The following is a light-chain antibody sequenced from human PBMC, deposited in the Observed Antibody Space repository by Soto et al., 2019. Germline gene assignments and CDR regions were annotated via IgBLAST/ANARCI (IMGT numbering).Light chain of an antibody. J-gene: IGKJ5*01. CDR1: QSISSY. CDR2: KAS. V-gene: IGKV1-5*03. CDR3: HSRA. Sequence: DIQMTPSPSSLSASVVDRVTITCRASQSISSYLNWYQQKPGKAPKLLIYKASSLESGVPSRFSGSGSETEFTLTISRLQPDDFATYFCHSRAFGQGTRLEIK.